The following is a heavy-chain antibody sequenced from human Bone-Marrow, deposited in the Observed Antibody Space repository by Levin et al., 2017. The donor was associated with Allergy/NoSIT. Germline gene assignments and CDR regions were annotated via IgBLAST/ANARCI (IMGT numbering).Heavy chain of an antibody. J-gene: IGHJ6*03. D-gene: IGHD7-27*01. CDR1: GGSISSGSYY. V-gene: IGHV4-61*02. CDR3: ARDLGIEYYYYMDV. CDR2: IYTSGST. Sequence: SETLSLTCTVSGGSISSGSYYWSWIRQPAGKGLEWIGRIYTSGSTNYNPSLKSRVTISVDTSKNQFSLKLSSVTAADTAVYYCARDLGIEYYYYMDVWGKGTTVTVSS.